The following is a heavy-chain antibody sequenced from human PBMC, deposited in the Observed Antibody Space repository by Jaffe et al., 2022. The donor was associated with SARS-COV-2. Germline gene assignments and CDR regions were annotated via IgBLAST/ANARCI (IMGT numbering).Heavy chain of an antibody. Sequence: QVQLVESGGGVVQPGRSLRLSCAASGFTFSTYGLHWVRQAPGKGLEWVAVIWYDGSKKYYADSVKGRFTISRDNSKNTLYLQMNSLRVEDTAVYYCARDRWMNECSTTSCSTFDIWGQGTMVTVSS. V-gene: IGHV3-33*01. CDR3: ARDRWMNECSTTSCSTFDI. CDR1: GFTFSTYG. J-gene: IGHJ3*02. D-gene: IGHD2-2*01. CDR2: IWYDGSKK.